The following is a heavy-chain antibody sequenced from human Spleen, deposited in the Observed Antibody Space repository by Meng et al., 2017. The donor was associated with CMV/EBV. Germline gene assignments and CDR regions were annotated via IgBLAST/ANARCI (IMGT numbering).Heavy chain of an antibody. V-gene: IGHV1-18*01. CDR1: GYTFTSYG. CDR3: ARDNDRSSLYISTPLVPPYF. CDR2: ISTYNGNT. D-gene: IGHD3-22*01. J-gene: IGHJ4*02. Sequence: ASVKVSCKASGYTFTSYGINWVRQAPGQGLEWMGWISTYNGNTNYAQNLQGRVTMTTDTSTRIAYMELRSLRSDDTAVYYCARDNDRSSLYISTPLVPPYFWGQGTLVTVSS.